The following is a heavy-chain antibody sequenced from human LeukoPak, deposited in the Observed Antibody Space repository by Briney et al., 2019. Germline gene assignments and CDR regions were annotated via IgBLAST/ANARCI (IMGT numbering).Heavy chain of an antibody. J-gene: IGHJ1*01. CDR3: AVTEEQWLAMSGAEYFQH. CDR2: IYYSGST. V-gene: IGHV4-39*01. CDR1: GGSISSSSYY. Sequence: SKTLSLPCTVSGGSISSSSYYWGWIRQPPGKGLEWIGSIYYSGSTYYNPSLKSRVTISVDTSKNQFSLKLRSVTAADTAVYYCAVTEEQWLAMSGAEYFQHWGQGTLVTVSS. D-gene: IGHD6-19*01.